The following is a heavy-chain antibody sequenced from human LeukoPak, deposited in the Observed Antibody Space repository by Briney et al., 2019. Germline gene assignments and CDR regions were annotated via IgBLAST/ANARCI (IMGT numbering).Heavy chain of an antibody. Sequence: GAPLRISGKGSENSSPSYWIGWVRQLLGKGLKWMEIIYPGDSNTRYSPTFQDQVTISADKSISTAYLQWSSLKASDTAMYYCARRRGSGSTPFGYWGQGTLVTVSS. CDR3: ARRRGSGSTPFGY. CDR2: IYPGDSNT. D-gene: IGHD3-10*01. J-gene: IGHJ4*02. V-gene: IGHV5-51*01. CDR1: ENSSPSYW.